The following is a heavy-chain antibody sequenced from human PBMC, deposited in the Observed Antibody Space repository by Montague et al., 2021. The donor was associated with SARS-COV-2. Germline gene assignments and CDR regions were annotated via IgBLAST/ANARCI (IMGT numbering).Heavy chain of an antibody. V-gene: IGHV4-34*01. CDR2: IHHGGST. CDR1: GGSFSTHS. D-gene: IGHD3-10*01. CDR3: ARLGDGVVPSPILGVGPYYSYYYMDV. J-gene: IGHJ6*03. Sequence: SETLSLTCAVHGGSFSTHSWNWIRQPPGKGLEWIGEIHHGGSTNYNPSLKSRVTISADTSKNQFSLKLTSVAAADTAVYYCARLGDGVVPSPILGVGPYYSYYYMDVWGNGTTVTVS.